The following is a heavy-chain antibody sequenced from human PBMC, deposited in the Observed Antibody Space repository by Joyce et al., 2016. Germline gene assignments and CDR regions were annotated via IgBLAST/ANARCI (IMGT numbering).Heavy chain of an antibody. J-gene: IGHJ6*03. CDR3: AGEARQNDFWNGLCHSYIDV. CDR1: GFSFSSFG. Sequence: QVQLVESGGGVVHPGRSLRLSCAASGFSFSSFGMHWVGQAPGRGLEWVSVISDDVSGKNYADSVKGRFTISRDNSKNTLYLQRNSLRAEDTARYYCAGEARQNDFWNGLCHSYIDVWGKGTTLIVSS. V-gene: IGHV3-30*03. D-gene: IGHD3-3*01. CDR2: ISDDVSGK.